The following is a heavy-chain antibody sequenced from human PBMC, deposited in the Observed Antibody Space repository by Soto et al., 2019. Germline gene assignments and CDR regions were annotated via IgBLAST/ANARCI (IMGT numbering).Heavy chain of an antibody. Sequence: QVHLVQSGAEVKKPGASVKVSCQGSGYGFTTYGITWVRQAPGQGLEWMAWISAHNGNTNYAQKLQGRVTVTRDTSTSTAYRELRSLRSDDTAVYYCARGRYGDYWGQGALVTVSS. V-gene: IGHV1-18*01. CDR2: ISAHNGNT. CDR3: ARGRYGDY. J-gene: IGHJ4*02. CDR1: GYGFTTYG. D-gene: IGHD1-1*01.